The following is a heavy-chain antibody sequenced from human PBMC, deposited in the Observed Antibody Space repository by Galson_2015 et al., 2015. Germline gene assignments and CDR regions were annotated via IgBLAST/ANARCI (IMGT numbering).Heavy chain of an antibody. V-gene: IGHV3-21*01. Sequence: QAPGKGLEWVSSISSSSSYIYYADSVKGRFTISRDNAKNSLYLQMNSLRAEDTAVYYCARDLGIEYYYDSSGYLGWFDPWGQGTLVTVSS. CDR3: ARDLGIEYYYDSSGYLGWFDP. D-gene: IGHD3-22*01. J-gene: IGHJ5*02. CDR2: ISSSSSYI.